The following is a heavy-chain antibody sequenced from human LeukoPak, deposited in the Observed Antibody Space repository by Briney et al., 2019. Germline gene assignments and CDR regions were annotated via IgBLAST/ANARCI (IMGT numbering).Heavy chain of an antibody. Sequence: ASVKVSCKASGYTFNTYGITWVRQAPGQGLEWMGWISGYNGKTKYAQKLQDRVTMTTDTSTTTAYMELRSLRSDDTAVYYCARDNEGIAAADPWGQGTLVTVSS. D-gene: IGHD6-13*01. CDR2: ISGYNGKT. V-gene: IGHV1-18*01. CDR1: GYTFNTYG. CDR3: ARDNEGIAAADP. J-gene: IGHJ5*02.